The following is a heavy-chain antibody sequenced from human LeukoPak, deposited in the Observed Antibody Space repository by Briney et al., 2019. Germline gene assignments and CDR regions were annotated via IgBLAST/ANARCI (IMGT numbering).Heavy chain of an antibody. V-gene: IGHV4-34*01. D-gene: IGHD3-9*01. CDR2: INHSGST. Sequence: SETLSLTCAVYGGSFSGYYWSWIRQPPGKGLEWIGEINHSGSTNYNPSLKSRVTISVDTSKNQFSQKLSSVTAADTAVYYCARRAIPLLRYFDWLYLPFDYWGQGTLVTVSS. J-gene: IGHJ4*02. CDR3: ARRAIPLLRYFDWLYLPFDY. CDR1: GGSFSGYY.